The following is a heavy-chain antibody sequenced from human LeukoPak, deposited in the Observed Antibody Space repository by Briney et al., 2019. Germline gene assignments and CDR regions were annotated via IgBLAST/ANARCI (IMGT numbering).Heavy chain of an antibody. CDR1: GFTFSGYS. V-gene: IGHV3-21*01. D-gene: IGHD2-2*01. J-gene: IGHJ4*02. CDR3: ARGGDCGTTSCYYFDF. CDR2: VSTTGYYI. Sequence: PGGSLRLSCAASGFTFSGYSMNWVRQAPGKGLEWVSSVSTTGYYIYYADSVKGRFSISRDNAKNSLYLQMNSLRAEDTAVYYCARGGDCGTTSCYYFDFWGLGTRVTVSS.